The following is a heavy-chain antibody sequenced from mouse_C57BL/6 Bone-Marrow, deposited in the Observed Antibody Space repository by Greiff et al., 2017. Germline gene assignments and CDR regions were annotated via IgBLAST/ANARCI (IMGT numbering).Heavy chain of an antibody. D-gene: IGHD1-1*01. CDR2: ISSGGSYT. V-gene: IGHV5-6*01. CDR3: ARTTVVTDWYFDV. CDR1: GFTFSSYG. J-gene: IGHJ1*03. Sequence: EVQRVESGGDLVKPGGSLKLSCAASGFTFSSYGMSWVRQTPDKRLEWVATISSGGSYTYYPDSVKGRFTISRDNAKNTLYLHMSSLKTEDTTMYYCARTTVVTDWYFDVWGTGTTVTVSS.